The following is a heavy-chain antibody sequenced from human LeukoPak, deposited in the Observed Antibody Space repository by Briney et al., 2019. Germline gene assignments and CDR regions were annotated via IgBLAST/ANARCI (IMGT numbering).Heavy chain of an antibody. CDR3: AKDGYYGSGTYPDY. Sequence: GGSLRLSCAASGFTFSSYGMNWVRQAPGKGLEWVAVISYDGTNKFYVDSLRGRFTISRDNSKNTLYPQMNSLRAEDTAVYYCAKDGYYGSGTYPDYWGQGTLVTVSS. CDR2: ISYDGTNK. J-gene: IGHJ4*02. D-gene: IGHD3-10*01. V-gene: IGHV3-30*18. CDR1: GFTFSSYG.